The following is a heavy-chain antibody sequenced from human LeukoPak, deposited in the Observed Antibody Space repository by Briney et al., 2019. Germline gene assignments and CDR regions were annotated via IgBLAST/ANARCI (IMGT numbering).Heavy chain of an antibody. Sequence: GGSLRLSCAASGFTFSSYSMNWVRQAPGKGLEWVANIKQDGSEKYYVDSVKGRFTISRDNAKNSLYLQMNSLRAEDTAVYYCARELPGSGFSDYWGQGTLVTVSS. D-gene: IGHD3-10*01. CDR2: IKQDGSEK. CDR1: GFTFSSYS. CDR3: ARELPGSGFSDY. V-gene: IGHV3-7*01. J-gene: IGHJ4*02.